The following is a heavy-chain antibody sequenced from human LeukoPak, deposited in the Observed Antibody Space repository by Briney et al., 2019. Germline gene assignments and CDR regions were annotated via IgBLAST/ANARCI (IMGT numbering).Heavy chain of an antibody. CDR2: IKQDGSEI. D-gene: IGHD6-19*01. CDR3: ARTRWAGIDAFDI. J-gene: IGHJ3*02. CDR1: GFTFSSYW. Sequence: GGSLRLSCAASGFTFSSYWMSWVRQAPGKGLEWVANIKQDGSEIYYADSVKGRFTISRDNAKNSLYLQMNSLRAEDTAVYYCARTRWAGIDAFDIWGQGTMVTVSS. V-gene: IGHV3-7*01.